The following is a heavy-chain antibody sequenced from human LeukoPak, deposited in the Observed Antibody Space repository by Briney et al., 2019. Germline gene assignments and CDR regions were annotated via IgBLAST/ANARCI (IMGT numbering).Heavy chain of an antibody. CDR3: AREAQYCSGGSCYGGYFQH. V-gene: IGHV4-34*01. D-gene: IGHD2-15*01. CDR1: GGSFSGYY. Sequence: SETLSLTCAVYGGSFSGYYWSWIRPSPGKGLEWIGEINQSEATDYIPSFKSRVTISVDTSKNQFSLKLSSVTAADTAVYYCAREAQYCSGGSCYGGYFQHWGQGTLVTVSS. CDR2: INQSEAT. J-gene: IGHJ1*01.